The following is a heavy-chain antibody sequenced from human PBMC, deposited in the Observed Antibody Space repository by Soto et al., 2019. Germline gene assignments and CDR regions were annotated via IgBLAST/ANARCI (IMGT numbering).Heavy chain of an antibody. Sequence: EVQLVESGGGLVQPGGSLRLSCAGSDFVFSNYSMNWVRQAPGRGLEWVSYISSSGTNTYYAASVRGRFTISRDNAKNSLFLRMISLKDEDTAVDFCTRGTKGGSPPLWGRGTLVTVSS. V-gene: IGHV3-48*02. D-gene: IGHD1-7*01. CDR2: ISSSGTNT. J-gene: IGHJ4*02. CDR3: TRGTKGGSPPL. CDR1: DFVFSNYS.